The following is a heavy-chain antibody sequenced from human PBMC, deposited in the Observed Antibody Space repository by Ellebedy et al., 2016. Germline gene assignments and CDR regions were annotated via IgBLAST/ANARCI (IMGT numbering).Heavy chain of an antibody. D-gene: IGHD3-16*01. CDR1: GFTFTTFNNYS. CDR3: ARGVGGTSLNWFDP. J-gene: IGHJ5*02. V-gene: IGHV3-21*01. CDR2: ITSSSSYI. Sequence: GGSLRLXXVASGFTFTTFNNYSMNWVRQAPGKGLEWVSSITSSSSYIFYADSVKGRFTISRDNAKNSVYLQMNSLRSEDTALYYCARGVGGTSLNWFDPWGQGTLVTVSS.